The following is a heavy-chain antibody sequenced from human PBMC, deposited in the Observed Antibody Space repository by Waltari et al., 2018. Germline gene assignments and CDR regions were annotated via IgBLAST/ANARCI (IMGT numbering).Heavy chain of an antibody. D-gene: IGHD1-20*01. J-gene: IGHJ4*02. CDR3: ASLRGHNWNLFDY. V-gene: IGHV1-69*10. Sequence: QVQLVQSGAEVKKPGSSVKVSCKASGGTFSSYAISWVRQAPGQGLEWMGGIIPILGIANYAQKFQGRVTSTADKSTSTAYMELSSLRSEDTAVYYCASLRGHNWNLFDYWGQGTLVTVSS. CDR1: GGTFSSYA. CDR2: IIPILGIA.